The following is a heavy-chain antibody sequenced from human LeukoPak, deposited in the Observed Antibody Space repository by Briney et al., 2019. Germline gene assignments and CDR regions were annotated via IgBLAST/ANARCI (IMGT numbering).Heavy chain of an antibody. Sequence: PRGSLRLSCAASGFTFSSYSMNWVRQAPGKGLEWVSSISSSSSYIYYADSVKGRFTISRDNAKNSLYLQMNSLRAEDTAVYYCARDPHPIAVAEYYFDYWGQGTLVTVSS. V-gene: IGHV3-21*01. D-gene: IGHD6-19*01. CDR1: GFTFSSYS. J-gene: IGHJ4*02. CDR2: ISSSSSYI. CDR3: ARDPHPIAVAEYYFDY.